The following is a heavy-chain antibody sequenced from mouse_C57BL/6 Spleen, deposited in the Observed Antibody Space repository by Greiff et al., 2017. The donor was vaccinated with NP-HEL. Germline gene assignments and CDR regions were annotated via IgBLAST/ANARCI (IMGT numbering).Heavy chain of an antibody. CDR3: ARNSPLGRGTWFAY. CDR1: GFSLTSYG. CDR2: IWSGGST. V-gene: IGHV2-2*01. D-gene: IGHD4-1*01. Sequence: VQLQQSGPGLVQPSQSLSITCTVSGFSLTSYGVHWVRQSPGTGLEWLGVIWSGGSTDYNAAFISRLSISKDNSKSQVFFKMNSLQADDTAIYYCARNSPLGRGTWFAYWGQGTLVTVSA. J-gene: IGHJ3*01.